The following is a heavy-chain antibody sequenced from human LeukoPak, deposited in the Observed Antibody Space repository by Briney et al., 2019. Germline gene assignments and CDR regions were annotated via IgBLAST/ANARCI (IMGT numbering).Heavy chain of an antibody. J-gene: IGHJ3*02. CDR3: ARDSGTPYDYDAFDI. CDR1: GGTFSSYA. D-gene: IGHD5-12*01. V-gene: IGHV1-69*05. CDR2: IIPIFGTA. Sequence: GASVKVSCKASGGTFSSYAISWVRQAPGQGLEWMGGIIPIFGTANYAQKFQGRVTVTTDDSTSTAYMELSSLRSEDTAVYYCARDSGTPYDYDAFDIWGQGTMVTVSS.